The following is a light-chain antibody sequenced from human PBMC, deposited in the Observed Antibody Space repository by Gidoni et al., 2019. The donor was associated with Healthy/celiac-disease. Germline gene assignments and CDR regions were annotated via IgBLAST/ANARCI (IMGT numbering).Light chain of an antibody. V-gene: IGKV1-5*03. Sequence: DIQMTQSPSTLSASVGDRVTITCRASQSISSWLAWYQQKPGKAPKLLIYKASSLESGVPSRFSGSGSGTEFTLTISSLQHDDFATYYCQQYNSYSTFGQXTKLEIK. CDR2: KAS. J-gene: IGKJ2*01. CDR1: QSISSW. CDR3: QQYNSYST.